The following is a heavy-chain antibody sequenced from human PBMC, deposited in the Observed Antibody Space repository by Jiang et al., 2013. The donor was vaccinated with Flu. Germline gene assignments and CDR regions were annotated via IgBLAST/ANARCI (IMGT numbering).Heavy chain of an antibody. CDR3: AREGRVTIGGPMGAFDL. CDR2: INHSGNT. V-gene: IGHV4-34*01. D-gene: IGHD3-16*01. J-gene: IGHJ3*01. Sequence: LLKPSETLSLTCVVSGGSMRFYYWSWIRQPPGKGLEWIGAINHSGNTNYNASLKSRVFMSADTSKNQFSLTLISVTAADTAVYFCAREGRVTIGGPMGAFDLWGARGQWSPSLQ. CDR1: GGSMRFYY.